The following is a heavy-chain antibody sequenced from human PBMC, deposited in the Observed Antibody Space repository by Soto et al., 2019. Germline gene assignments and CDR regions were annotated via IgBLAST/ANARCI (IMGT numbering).Heavy chain of an antibody. CDR3: ARGARVYYYDSSGYYYAPFDI. CDR2: IYYSGST. D-gene: IGHD3-22*01. J-gene: IGHJ3*02. CDR1: GGSISSGGYY. Sequence: SETLSLTCTVSGGSISSGGYYWSWIRQHPGKGLEWIGYIYYSGSTYYNPSLKSRVTISVDTSKNQFSLKLSSVTAADTAVYYCARGARVYYYDSSGYYYAPFDIWGQGTMVTVSS. V-gene: IGHV4-31*03.